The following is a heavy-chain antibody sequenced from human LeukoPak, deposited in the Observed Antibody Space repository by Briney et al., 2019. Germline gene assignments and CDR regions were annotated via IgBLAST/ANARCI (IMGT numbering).Heavy chain of an antibody. CDR3: ARAAYGSGSYPYDY. D-gene: IGHD3-10*01. V-gene: IGHV4-61*02. Sequence: SQTLSLTCTVSGGSISSGSYYWSWIRQPAGKGLEWIGRIYTSGSTNYNPSLKSRVTISVDTSKNQFSLELSSVTAADTAVYYCARAAYGSGSYPYDYWGQGTLVTVSS. J-gene: IGHJ4*02. CDR1: GGSISSGSYY. CDR2: IYTSGST.